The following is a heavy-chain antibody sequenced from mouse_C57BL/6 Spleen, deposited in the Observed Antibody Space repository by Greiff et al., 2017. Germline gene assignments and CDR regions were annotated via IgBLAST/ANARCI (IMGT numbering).Heavy chain of an antibody. CDR3: ARNVYFDY. CDR1: GFSLTSYA. J-gene: IGHJ2*01. V-gene: IGHV2-9-1*01. Sequence: VHLVESGPGLVAPSQSLSITCTVSGFSLTSYAISWVRQPPGKGLEGRGVIWTGGGTNYNSALKSRLSISKDNSKSQVFLKMNSLQTDDPARYYCARNVYFDYWGQGTTLTVSS. CDR2: IWTGGGT.